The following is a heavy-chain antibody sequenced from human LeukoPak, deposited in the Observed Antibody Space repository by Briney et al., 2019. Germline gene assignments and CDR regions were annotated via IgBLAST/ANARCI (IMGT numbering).Heavy chain of an antibody. Sequence: GASVKVSCKASGGTFSSYGFSWVRQAPGQGLEWMGGIIPIFETPNYAQKFQGRVTITADESTTTAYLELSSLRSDDTAVYYCARSFYGYSGPFDYWGQGTLVTVSS. V-gene: IGHV1-69*13. CDR2: IIPIFETP. CDR3: ARSFYGYSGPFDY. J-gene: IGHJ4*02. D-gene: IGHD5-12*01. CDR1: GGTFSSYG.